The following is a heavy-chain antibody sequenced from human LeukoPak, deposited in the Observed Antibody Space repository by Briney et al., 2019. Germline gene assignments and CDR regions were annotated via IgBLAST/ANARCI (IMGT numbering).Heavy chain of an antibody. CDR3: ATIILGYCSGGSCYSGSPRWFDP. V-gene: IGHV1-24*01. Sequence: RASVKVSCKVSGYTLTELSMDWVRQAPGKGLEWMGGFDPEDGETIYAQKFQGRVTMTEDTSTDTAYMELSSLRSEDTAVYYCATIILGYCSGGSCYSGSPRWFDPWGQGTLVTVSS. CDR1: GYTLTELS. D-gene: IGHD2-15*01. J-gene: IGHJ5*02. CDR2: FDPEDGET.